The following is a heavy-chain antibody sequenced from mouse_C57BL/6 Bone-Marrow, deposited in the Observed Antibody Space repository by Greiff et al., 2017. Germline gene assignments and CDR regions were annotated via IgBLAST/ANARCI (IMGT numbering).Heavy chain of an antibody. CDR3: ARGDFDV. CDR1: GFTFTNSW. Sequence: QVQLQQPGAELVMPGASVKLSCKASGFTFTNSWMHWVKQRPGQGLEWIGKIDPSDSYTNYNQKFKGKSTLTVDKSSSTAYMQLSSLTSEDSAVYYCARGDFDVWGTGTTVTVSS. J-gene: IGHJ1*03. V-gene: IGHV1-69*01. CDR2: IDPSDSYT.